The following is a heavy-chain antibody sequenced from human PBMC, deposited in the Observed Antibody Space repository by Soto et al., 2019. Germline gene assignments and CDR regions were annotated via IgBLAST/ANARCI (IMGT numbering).Heavy chain of an antibody. CDR2: IIPIFGTA. V-gene: IGHV1-69*01. D-gene: IGHD3-22*01. Sequence: QVQLVQSGAEVKKPGSSVKVSCKASGGTFSSYAISWVRQAPGQGLEWMGGIIPIFGTANYAQKFQGRVTITADESTSTAYMELSSLRSEDTAVYYYARDRPDYYDSSGYYSAFDYWGQGTLVTVSS. CDR3: ARDRPDYYDSSGYYSAFDY. CDR1: GGTFSSYA. J-gene: IGHJ4*02.